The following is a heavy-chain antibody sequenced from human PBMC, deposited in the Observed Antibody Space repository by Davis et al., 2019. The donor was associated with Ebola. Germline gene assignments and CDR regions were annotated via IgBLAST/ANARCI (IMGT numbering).Heavy chain of an antibody. Sequence: ASVKVSCKASGYTFTSYYMHWVRQAPGQGLEWMGIINPSGGSTSYAQKFQGRVTMTRDTSTSTVYMELSSLRSDDTAVYYCARVGGPGDIAVAGTGFNNWFDPWGQGTLVTVSS. CDR1: GYTFTSYY. CDR3: ARVGGPGDIAVAGTGFNNWFDP. V-gene: IGHV1-46*01. CDR2: INPSGGST. D-gene: IGHD6-19*01. J-gene: IGHJ5*02.